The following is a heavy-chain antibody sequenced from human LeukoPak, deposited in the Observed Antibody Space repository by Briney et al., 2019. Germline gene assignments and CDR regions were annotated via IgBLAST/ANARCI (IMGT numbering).Heavy chain of an antibody. Sequence: GGSLRLSCAASGLTFSSYAMSWVRQAPGKGLEWVSGITGSGGNTYYADSVKGRFTISRDNFKNTLYLQMNSLRAEDTAVYYCAKDRAYGGNSEIVDWGQGTLVTVSS. CDR1: GLTFSSYA. CDR3: AKDRAYGGNSEIVD. CDR2: ITGSGGNT. V-gene: IGHV3-23*01. D-gene: IGHD4-23*01. J-gene: IGHJ4*02.